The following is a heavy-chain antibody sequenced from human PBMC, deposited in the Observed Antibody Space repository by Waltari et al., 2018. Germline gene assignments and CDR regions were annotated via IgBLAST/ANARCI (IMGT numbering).Heavy chain of an antibody. Sequence: EVQLVETGGGLIQPGGSLRLSCAASGFPVSSNYMTWVRLAPGAGLEWLSISYSGGSTYDADSVRGRFTISRDNSKNPLYLQMNSLRADDTAIYYCARSLYGLGTPAYYYMDVWGEGTTVTVSS. D-gene: IGHD3-10*01. CDR3: ARSLYGLGTPAYYYMDV. J-gene: IGHJ6*03. CDR2: SYSGGST. CDR1: GFPVSSNY. V-gene: IGHV3-53*02.